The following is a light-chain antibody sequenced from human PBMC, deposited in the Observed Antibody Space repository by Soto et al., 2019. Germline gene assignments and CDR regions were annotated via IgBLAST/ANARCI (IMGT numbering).Light chain of an antibody. Sequence: VLTQPRSVCGSPGQSVAISCTGTSSDIGAYNAVSWYQQHPDKAPRFIIFDVIKRPSGVPDRFSASTSGNTASLTLSGLQADDEAEYFCLSYAGNYIYVCGTGTKVTVL. V-gene: IGLV2-11*01. J-gene: IGLJ1*01. CDR2: DVI. CDR1: SSDIGAYNA. CDR3: LSYAGNYIYV.